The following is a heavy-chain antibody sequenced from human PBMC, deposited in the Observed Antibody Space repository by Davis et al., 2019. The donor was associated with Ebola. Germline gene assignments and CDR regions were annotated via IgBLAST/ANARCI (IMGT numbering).Heavy chain of an antibody. CDR1: GFTFSSEN. Sequence: GESLKISCAASGFTFSSENMNWVRQAPGKGPEWIAFISSRSSPIYYADSVMGRFTISRDNAKESLYLHMNSLRDEDTAVYYCVRGTSTVKTAKGWFDPWGQGTLVTVSS. D-gene: IGHD4-17*01. J-gene: IGHJ5*02. CDR3: VRGTSTVKTAKGWFDP. V-gene: IGHV3-48*02. CDR2: ISSRSSPI.